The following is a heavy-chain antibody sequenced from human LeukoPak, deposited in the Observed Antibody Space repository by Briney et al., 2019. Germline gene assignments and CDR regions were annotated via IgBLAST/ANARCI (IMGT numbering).Heavy chain of an antibody. CDR1: GYSISSGYY. CDR2: IYHSGST. V-gene: IGHV4-38-2*02. D-gene: IGHD3-10*01. J-gene: IGHJ4*01. CDR3: ARDWVHGSRSYYYHPPLDY. Sequence: PSETLSLTCAVSGYSISSGYYWGWIRQPPGKGLEWIGSIYHSGSTYYNPSLKSRVTISVDTSKNQFSLKLSSVTAADTAVYYCARDWVHGSRSYYYHPPLDYWGHGTLVTVSS.